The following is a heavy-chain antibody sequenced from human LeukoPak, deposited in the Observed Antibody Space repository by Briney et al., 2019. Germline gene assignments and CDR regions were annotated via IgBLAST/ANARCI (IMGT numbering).Heavy chain of an antibody. Sequence: PGGSLRLSCAASGFTFSTHAMSWVRQIPGKGLEWVSGINGNGGNTYYADSVKGRFSISRDNSKKIVYLQMNSLRAEDTAVYYCAKDRMGGVTFFDYWGQGTLVTVSS. J-gene: IGHJ4*02. D-gene: IGHD2-21*02. CDR2: INGNGGNT. CDR1: GFTFSTHA. CDR3: AKDRMGGVTFFDY. V-gene: IGHV3-23*01.